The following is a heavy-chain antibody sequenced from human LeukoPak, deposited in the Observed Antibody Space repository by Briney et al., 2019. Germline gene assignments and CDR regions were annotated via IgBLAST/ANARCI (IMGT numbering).Heavy chain of an antibody. CDR3: AREGSHDYGGLHY. CDR2: IYYSGST. CDR1: GGSISSNSYY. D-gene: IGHD4-23*01. V-gene: IGHV4-39*07. J-gene: IGHJ4*02. Sequence: SETLSLTCTVSGGSISSNSYYWGWIRQPPGKGLEWIGSIYYSGSTYYNPSLKSRVTISVDTSKNQFSLKLSSVTAADTAVYYCAREGSHDYGGLHYWGQGALVTVSS.